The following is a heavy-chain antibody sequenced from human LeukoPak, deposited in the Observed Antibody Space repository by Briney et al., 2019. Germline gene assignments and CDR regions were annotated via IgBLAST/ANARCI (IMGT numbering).Heavy chain of an antibody. CDR1: GYTFTGYY. CDR2: INPNSGGT. CDR3: ARDTPIAAAGINWFDP. J-gene: IGHJ5*02. Sequence: ASVKVSCKASGYTFTGYYMHWVRRAPGQGLEWMGWINPNSGGTNYAQKFQGRVTMTRDTSISTAYMELSRLRSDDTAVYYCARDTPIAAAGINWFDPWGQGTLVTVSS. D-gene: IGHD6-13*01. V-gene: IGHV1-2*02.